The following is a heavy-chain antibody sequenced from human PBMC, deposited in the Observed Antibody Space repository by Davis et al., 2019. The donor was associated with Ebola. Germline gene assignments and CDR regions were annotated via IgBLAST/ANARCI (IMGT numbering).Heavy chain of an antibody. V-gene: IGHV3-15*01. CDR1: GFTFSSYA. CDR3: RSNFDY. CDR2: IKSKSDGGAA. Sequence: GESLKISCAASGFTFSSYAMSWVRQAPGKGLEWVGRIKSKSDGGAADYAAPVKGRFTISRDDSKNTVYLQMNSLKTEDTAVYYCRSNFDYWGQGALVTVSS. J-gene: IGHJ4*02.